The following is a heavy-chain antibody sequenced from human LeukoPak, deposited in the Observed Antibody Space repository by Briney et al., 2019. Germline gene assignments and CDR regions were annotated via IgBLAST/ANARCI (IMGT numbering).Heavy chain of an antibody. Sequence: GGSLSLSCAASGFTFSNYWMHWVRQDPGKGLVWVSFINPDGSTTNYADSVKGRFTISRDNAKNTLYLQMNSLRAEDTAVYYCARDWYHAIDYWGQGALVTVSS. CDR1: GFTFSNYW. CDR3: ARDWYHAIDY. J-gene: IGHJ4*02. V-gene: IGHV3-74*01. CDR2: INPDGSTT. D-gene: IGHD2-2*01.